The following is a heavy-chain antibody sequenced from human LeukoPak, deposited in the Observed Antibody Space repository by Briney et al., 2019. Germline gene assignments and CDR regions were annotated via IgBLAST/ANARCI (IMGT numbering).Heavy chain of an antibody. D-gene: IGHD6-13*01. CDR1: GGSISSYY. J-gene: IGHJ1*01. Sequence: SETLSLTCTVSGGSISSYYWSWLRQPPGKGLEYIGYTHYSGSTNYNPSLKSRVTISLDTSGNQFSLKLSSVTAADTAVYYCARYSSSWYGNPEYFQHWGQGTLVTVSS. CDR2: THYSGST. V-gene: IGHV4-59*01. CDR3: ARYSSSWYGNPEYFQH.